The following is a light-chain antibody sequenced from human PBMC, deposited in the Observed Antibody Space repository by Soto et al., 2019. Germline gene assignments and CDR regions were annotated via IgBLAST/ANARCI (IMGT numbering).Light chain of an antibody. CDR2: DVT. V-gene: IGLV2-11*01. Sequence: QSALTQPRSVSGSPGQSVTISCTGTSRDVGGYNYVSWYQQHPGKAPRLMIYDVTKRPSGVPDRFSGSKSGNTASLTVSGLQAEDEADYYCCSYAVSYTLYVFGTGTKLTVL. CDR1: SRDVGGYNY. CDR3: CSYAVSYTLYV. J-gene: IGLJ1*01.